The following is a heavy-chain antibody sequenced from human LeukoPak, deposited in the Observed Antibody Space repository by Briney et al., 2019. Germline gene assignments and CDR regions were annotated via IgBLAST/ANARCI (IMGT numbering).Heavy chain of an antibody. CDR2: IYYSGST. V-gene: IGHV4-30-4*01. CDR1: GGSNSSGDYY. D-gene: IGHD6-6*01. Sequence: PSETLSLTCTVSGGSNSSGDYYWSWIRQPPGKGLEWIGYIYYSGSTYYNPSLKSRVTISVDTSKNQFSLKLSSVTAADTAVYYCARGGIAARIHAFDIWGQGTMVTVSS. CDR3: ARGGIAARIHAFDI. J-gene: IGHJ3*02.